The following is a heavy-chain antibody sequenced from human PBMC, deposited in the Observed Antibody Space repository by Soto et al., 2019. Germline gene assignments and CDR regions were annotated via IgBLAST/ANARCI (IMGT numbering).Heavy chain of an antibody. CDR2: ISYSGST. CDR1: GGSISSGNYY. J-gene: IGHJ4*02. Sequence: SETLSLTCTVSGGSISSGNYYWSWIRQPPGKGLEWIGFISYSGSTYYNASLKSRVTISVNTSKNQFSLNLSFVTAADTAVYYCATMGTPATGLYYFDYWGQGTLVTVSS. CDR3: ATMGTPATGLYYFDY. D-gene: IGHD1-7*01. V-gene: IGHV4-30-4*01.